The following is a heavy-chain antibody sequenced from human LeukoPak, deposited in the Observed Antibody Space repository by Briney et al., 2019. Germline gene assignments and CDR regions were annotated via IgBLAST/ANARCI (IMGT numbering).Heavy chain of an antibody. CDR2: IIPIFGTA. CDR3: ARDDSSGYLADY. V-gene: IGHV1-69*05. J-gene: IGHJ4*02. Sequence: GASVKVSCKASGGTFSSYAISWVREAPGQGLEWMGRIIPIFGTANYAQKFQGRVTITTDESTSTAYMELSGLRSEDTAVYYCARDDSSGYLADYWGQGTLVTVSS. D-gene: IGHD3-22*01. CDR1: GGTFSSYA.